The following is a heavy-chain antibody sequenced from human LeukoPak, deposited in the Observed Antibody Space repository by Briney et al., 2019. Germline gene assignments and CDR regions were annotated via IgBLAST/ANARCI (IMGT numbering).Heavy chain of an antibody. Sequence: SETLSLTCAVYGGSFSGYYWSWIRQPAGKGLEWIGRIYTSGSTNYNPSLKSRVTISVDTSKNQFSLKLSSVTAADTAVYYCARAWQQRYWFDPWGQGTLVTVSS. V-gene: IGHV4-59*10. D-gene: IGHD6-13*01. CDR2: IYTSGST. CDR1: GGSFSGYY. J-gene: IGHJ5*02. CDR3: ARAWQQRYWFDP.